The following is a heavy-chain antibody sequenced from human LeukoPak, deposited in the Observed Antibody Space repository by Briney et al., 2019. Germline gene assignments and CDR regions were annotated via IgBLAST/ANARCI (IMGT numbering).Heavy chain of an antibody. CDR1: GFTFSDYY. CDR2: ISTSGSTI. CDR3: ARFKVATPFDY. D-gene: IGHD5-12*01. J-gene: IGHJ4*02. V-gene: IGHV3-11*01. Sequence: GGSLRLSCAASGFTFSDYYMSWIRQAPGKGLEWVSYISTSGSTIYYADSVKGRFTISRDNAKNSLYLQMNSLRAEDTAVYYCARFKVATPFDYWGQGTLVTVSS.